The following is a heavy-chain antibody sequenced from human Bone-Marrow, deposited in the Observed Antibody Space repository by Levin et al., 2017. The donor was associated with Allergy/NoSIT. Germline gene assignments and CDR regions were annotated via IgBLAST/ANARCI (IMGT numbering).Heavy chain of an antibody. CDR3: ARSLAVAGNRFDF. V-gene: IGHV4-39*07. Sequence: SETLSLTCTVSGDSISSGYYYWDWIRQSPGTGLEWIGNVFQSGSTSYNPSLQSRFTMSVDTSENQFSLKMTSVTAADTAFYYCARSLAVAGNRFDFWGQGILVTVSS. CDR2: VFQSGST. J-gene: IGHJ4*02. D-gene: IGHD6-19*01. CDR1: GDSISSGYYY.